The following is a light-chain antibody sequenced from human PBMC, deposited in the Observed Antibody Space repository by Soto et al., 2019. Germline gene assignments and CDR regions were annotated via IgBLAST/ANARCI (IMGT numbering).Light chain of an antibody. CDR3: QQYGSSLLT. J-gene: IGKJ4*01. CDR1: QSVSSSY. CDR2: GAS. Sequence: EIVLTQSPGTLSLSPGERATLSCRASQSVSSSYLAWYQQKPGQAPRLLIDGASSRATGIPDRFSGSGSGTDFTLTISRLEPEDCAVYYCQQYGSSLLTLGGGTKVEIK. V-gene: IGKV3-20*01.